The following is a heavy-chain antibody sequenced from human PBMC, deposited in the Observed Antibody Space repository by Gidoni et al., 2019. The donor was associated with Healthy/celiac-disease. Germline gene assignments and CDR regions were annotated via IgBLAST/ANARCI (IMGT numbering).Heavy chain of an antibody. CDR3: AKCVDARVRSGMDV. V-gene: IGHV3-23*01. CDR1: GFTFSSYA. D-gene: IGHD3-10*01. CDR2: ISCSGGST. J-gene: IGHJ6*02. Sequence: EVQLLESGGGLVQHGGSLRLSCAASGFTFSSYAMSWVRQAPGKGLEWVSAISCSGGSTYYADSVKGRFTISRDNSKNTLYLQMNSLRAEDTAVYYCAKCVDARVRSGMDVWGQGTTVTVSS.